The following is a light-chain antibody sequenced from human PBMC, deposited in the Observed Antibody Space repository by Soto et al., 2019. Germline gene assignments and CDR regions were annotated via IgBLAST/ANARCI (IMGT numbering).Light chain of an antibody. CDR2: GAS. V-gene: IGKV3-11*01. CDR1: QSVSNNY. CDR3: QQRSNI. J-gene: IGKJ3*01. Sequence: EIVLTQSPGTLALSAGEGATLSCRASQSVSNNYLAWYQQKPGQAPRLLIYGASNRATGIPARFSGSGSGTDFTLTISSLEPEDFAVYYCQQRSNIFGPGTKVDIK.